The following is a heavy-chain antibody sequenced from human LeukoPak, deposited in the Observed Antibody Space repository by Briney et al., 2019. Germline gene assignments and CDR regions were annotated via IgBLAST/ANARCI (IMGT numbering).Heavy chain of an antibody. CDR2: ISGSGGST. Sequence: GGSLRLSCAASGFTFSSHAMSWVRQAPGKGLEWVSAISGSGGSTYYADSVKGRFTISRDNSKNTLYLQMNSLRADDTAIYYCARNQQLGGHSYYYYGMDVWGQGTTVTVSS. CDR3: ARNQQLGGHSYYYYGMDV. D-gene: IGHD3-16*01. J-gene: IGHJ6*02. V-gene: IGHV3-23*01. CDR1: GFTFSSHA.